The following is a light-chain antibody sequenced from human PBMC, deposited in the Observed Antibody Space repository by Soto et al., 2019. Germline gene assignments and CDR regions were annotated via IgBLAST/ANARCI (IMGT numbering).Light chain of an antibody. CDR3: QPYNSYPYT. Sequence: DIQMTQSPSTVSASVGDGVTITCRASRSISTWLAWYQQKPGKAPNLLIYDASTLESGGPSGFSGSGSGTEFTLTISSLQPDDSATYYCQPYNSYPYTFGQGTKLEIK. CDR1: RSISTW. CDR2: DAS. V-gene: IGKV1-5*01. J-gene: IGKJ2*01.